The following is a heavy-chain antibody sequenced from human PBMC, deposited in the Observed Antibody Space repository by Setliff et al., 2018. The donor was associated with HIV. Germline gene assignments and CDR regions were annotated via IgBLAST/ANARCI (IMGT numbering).Heavy chain of an antibody. CDR2: IYYHGST. CDR1: GGSISSTNYF. J-gene: IGHJ4*02. CDR3: ARDPRGLLSPVPRGYFDY. Sequence: PSETLSLTCTVSGGSISSTNYFWGWIRQPPGKGLEWIGTIYYHGSTYYNPSLKSRVTISIDTSKNYVSLKLRSLTAADTAIYYCARDPRGLLSPVPRGYFDYWGQGAMVTVSS. D-gene: IGHD3-22*01. V-gene: IGHV4-39*02.